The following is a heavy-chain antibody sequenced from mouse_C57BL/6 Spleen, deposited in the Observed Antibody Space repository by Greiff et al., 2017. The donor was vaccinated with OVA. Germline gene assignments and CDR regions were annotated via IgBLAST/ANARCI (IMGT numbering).Heavy chain of an antibody. Sequence: VQLQQSGAELVKPGASVKISCKASGYAFSSYWMNWVKQRPGKGLEWIGQIYPGDGDTNYNGKFKGKATLTADKSSSTAYMQRSSLTSEESAVYICARGDYTPTAMDYWGEGTPLTVSP. D-gene: IGHD2-12*01. CDR2: IYPGDGDT. J-gene: IGHJ4*01. V-gene: IGHV1-80*01. CDR1: GYAFSSYW. CDR3: ARGDYTPTAMDY.